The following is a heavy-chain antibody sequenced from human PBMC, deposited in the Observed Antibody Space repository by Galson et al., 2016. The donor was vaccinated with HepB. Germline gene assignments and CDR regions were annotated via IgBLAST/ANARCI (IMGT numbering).Heavy chain of an antibody. CDR2: INPSGGST. D-gene: IGHD1-26*01. CDR1: GYSFTNYY. CDR3: ARDRGYYSHFDS. V-gene: IGHV1-46*01. Sequence: SVKVSCKASGYSFTNYYIHWLRRAPGEGLEWVGLINPSGGSTGYAQKFQGRVTMTRDTSTSIVYMDLTSLRSEDTAVYYCARDRGYYSHFDSWGQGTLVTVSS. J-gene: IGHJ4*02.